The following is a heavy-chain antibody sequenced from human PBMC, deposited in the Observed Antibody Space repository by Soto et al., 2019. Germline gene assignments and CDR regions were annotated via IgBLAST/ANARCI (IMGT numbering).Heavy chain of an antibody. J-gene: IGHJ2*01. V-gene: IGHV4-39*01. CDR1: GGSVTSSSFY. Sequence: QLQLQGSGPGLVKPSETLSLTCTVSGGSVTSSSFYWGWIRQPPGKGLEWIENIFNGEDTYYNPSIKSLVTISKDTSKNLFSLKLRSVTAADTDVYYCARPSLPGTGTSVGWYFDLWGRGTLATVSS. CDR3: ARPSLPGTGTSVGWYFDL. D-gene: IGHD1-7*01. CDR2: IFNGEDT.